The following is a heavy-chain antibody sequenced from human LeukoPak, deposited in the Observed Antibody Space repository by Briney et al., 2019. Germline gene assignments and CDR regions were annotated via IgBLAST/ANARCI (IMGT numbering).Heavy chain of an antibody. CDR1: GFTVNSKY. CDR3: ATYSSLNAREFQH. J-gene: IGHJ1*01. Sequence: GGSLRLSCAASGFTVNSKYMSWVRQAPGKGLEWLSVMYSGGSAYYADSVRGRFTISRDNGKNSLYVQMNSLSVEDTAVYYCATYSSLNAREFQHWGQGTLVTVSS. D-gene: IGHD3-22*01. V-gene: IGHV3-53*01. CDR2: MYSGGSA.